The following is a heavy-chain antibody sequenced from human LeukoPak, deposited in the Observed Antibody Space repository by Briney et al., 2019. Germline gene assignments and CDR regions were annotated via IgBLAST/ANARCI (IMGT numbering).Heavy chain of an antibody. CDR2: INHSGST. CDR1: GGSFSGYY. V-gene: IGHV4-34*01. CDR3: ARGDGYNRGRFDY. Sequence: SETLSLTCAVYGGSFSGYYWSWIRQPPGKGLEWIGEINHSGSTNYNPSLKSQVTISVDTSKNQFSLKLSSVTAADTAVYYCARGDGYNRGRFDYWGQGTLVTVSS. D-gene: IGHD5-24*01. J-gene: IGHJ4*02.